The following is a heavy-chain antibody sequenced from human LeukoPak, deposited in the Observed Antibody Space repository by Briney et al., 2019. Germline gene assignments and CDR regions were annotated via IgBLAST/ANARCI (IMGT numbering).Heavy chain of an antibody. CDR1: GFTFSSDP. Sequence: GGSLRLSCAASGFTFSSDPMSWVRQAPGKGLEWVSAIGASGGNTYYADSVKGRFTISRDNSKNMLYLQMNSLRAEDTAVYYCAKDRIKDGYNDYWGQGTLVTVSS. CDR2: IGASGGNT. J-gene: IGHJ4*02. D-gene: IGHD5-24*01. CDR3: AKDRIKDGYNDY. V-gene: IGHV3-23*01.